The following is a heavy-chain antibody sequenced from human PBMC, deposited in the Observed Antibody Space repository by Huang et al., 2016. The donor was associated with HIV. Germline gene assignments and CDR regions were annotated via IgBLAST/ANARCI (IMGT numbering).Heavy chain of an antibody. J-gene: IGHJ6*03. CDR3: ARAVTLNYYYYYMDV. CDR2: RHYRGNS. Sequence: QVQLQESGPGLVKPSQTLSLTCTVSGGSINSGGYFWCWVRQPLGMGLEWNGYRHYRGNSYYSPSLKSRVTISLDTSKNQSSLKLSSVTAADTAVYYCARAVTLNYYYYYMDVWGKGITVTVSS. V-gene: IGHV4-30-4*08. CDR1: GGSINSGGYF.